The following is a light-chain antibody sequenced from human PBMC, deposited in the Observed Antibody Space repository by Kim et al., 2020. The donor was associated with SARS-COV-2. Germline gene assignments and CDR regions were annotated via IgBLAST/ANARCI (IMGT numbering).Light chain of an antibody. CDR2: TNN. CDR1: SSNIGSDH. CDR3: ATWDDSLSGWV. J-gene: IGLJ3*02. V-gene: IGLV1-47*01. Sequence: GQRVTISGSGSSSNIGSDHVYWYQQLPGTAPKLLIYTNNQRPSGVPDRFSGSKSGTSASLAISGLRSEDEADYYCATWDDSLSGWVFGGGTKLTVL.